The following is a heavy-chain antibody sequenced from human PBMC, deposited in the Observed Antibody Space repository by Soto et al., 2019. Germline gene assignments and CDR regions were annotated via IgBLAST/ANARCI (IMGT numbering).Heavy chain of an antibody. V-gene: IGHV1-18*01. Sequence: QVQLVQSGAEVKKPGASVKVSCKASGYTFTSYGISWVRQAPGQGLEWMGWISAYNGNTNYAQKLQGRVTMTTDTATSTAYMELRSLRSDDTAVYYCARERDGLERPPRGDYWGQGTLVTVSS. CDR3: ARERDGLERPPRGDY. D-gene: IGHD1-1*01. J-gene: IGHJ4*02. CDR2: ISAYNGNT. CDR1: GYTFTSYG.